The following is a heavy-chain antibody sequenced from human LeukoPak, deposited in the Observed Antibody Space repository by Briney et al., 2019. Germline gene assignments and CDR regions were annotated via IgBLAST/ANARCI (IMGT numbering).Heavy chain of an antibody. CDR1: GFTFSSYW. J-gene: IGHJ4*02. CDR2: IKQDGSEE. D-gene: IGHD3-22*01. V-gene: IGHV3-7*01. CDR3: ATLYYYDSSGYPVDY. Sequence: GGSLRLSCAPSGFTFSSYWMTWVRQAPGKGLEWVANIKQDGSEEYYVDSLKGRFTISRDNAKNSLYLQMNSLRAEDTAVYYCATLYYYDSSGYPVDYWGQGTLVTVSS.